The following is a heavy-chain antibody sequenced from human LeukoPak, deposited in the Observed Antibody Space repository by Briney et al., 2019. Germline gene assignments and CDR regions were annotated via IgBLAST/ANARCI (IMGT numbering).Heavy chain of an antibody. Sequence: PGGSLRLSCAASGFTFSDYWMHWVRQAPGKGLVWVSRIKPDGTNTDYADSVKGRFTISRDNARNTLYLQMNSPRAEDTAVYYCGRDGGWNRIDYWGQGTLVTVSS. J-gene: IGHJ4*02. CDR3: GRDGGWNRIDY. CDR2: IKPDGTNT. V-gene: IGHV3-74*01. D-gene: IGHD4-23*01. CDR1: GFTFSDYW.